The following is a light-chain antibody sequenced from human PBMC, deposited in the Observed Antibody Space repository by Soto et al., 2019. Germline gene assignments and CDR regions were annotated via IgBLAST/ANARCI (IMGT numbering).Light chain of an antibody. V-gene: IGKV4-1*01. J-gene: IGKJ4*01. CDR3: QQYCSTPLT. CDR1: QSVLYSSNNKNY. CDR2: WAS. Sequence: DIVMTQSPDSLAVSLGESATINCKSSQSVLYSSNNKNYLAWYQQKPGQPPKLLIYWASTREAGVPDRFSGSGSGTDFTLTISSLQAEDVAVYYCQQYCSTPLTFGGGTKVDI.